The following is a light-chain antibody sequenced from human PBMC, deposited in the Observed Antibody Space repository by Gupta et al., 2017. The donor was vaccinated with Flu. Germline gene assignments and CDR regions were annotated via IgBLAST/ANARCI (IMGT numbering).Light chain of an antibody. CDR1: TSNIGNNF. CDR3: ATWDDSLNAYV. Sequence: TSNIGNNFVSWYEHLPGTAPKLLIYDNNGRPSGIPDRFSGSKSGASATLGITGLQTGDEAAYYCATWDDSLNAYVFGTGTKVTVL. V-gene: IGLV1-51*01. CDR2: DNN. J-gene: IGLJ1*01.